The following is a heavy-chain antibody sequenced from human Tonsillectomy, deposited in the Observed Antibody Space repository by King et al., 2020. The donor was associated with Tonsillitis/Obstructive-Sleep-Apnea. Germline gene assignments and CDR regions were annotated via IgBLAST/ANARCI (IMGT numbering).Heavy chain of an antibody. J-gene: IGHJ4*02. CDR3: ARYGREKYLDY. D-gene: IGHD1-26*01. V-gene: IGHV6-1*01. Sequence: VQLQQSGPGLVKPSQTRSLTCAISGYCVSSNSAALNWSRQSPSKGLEWLGRTNFRSKLYKDYTVSFKMRITSNPDPSKNQFSLQLNSVTPEDTAVYYCARYGREKYLDYWGQGTLVTVST. CDR2: TNFRSKLYK. CDR1: GYCVSSNSAA.